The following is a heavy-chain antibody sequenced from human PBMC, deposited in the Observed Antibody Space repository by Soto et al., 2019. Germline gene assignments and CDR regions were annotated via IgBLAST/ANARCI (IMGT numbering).Heavy chain of an antibody. CDR3: ARVAQIIAARLFDY. J-gene: IGHJ4*02. D-gene: IGHD6-6*01. Sequence: SETLSLTCAVYGGSFSGYYWSWIRQPPGKGLEWIGEINHSGSTNYNPSLKSRVTISVDTSKNQFSLKLSSVTAADTAVHYCARVAQIIAARLFDYWGQGTLVTVSS. V-gene: IGHV4-34*01. CDR2: INHSGST. CDR1: GGSFSGYY.